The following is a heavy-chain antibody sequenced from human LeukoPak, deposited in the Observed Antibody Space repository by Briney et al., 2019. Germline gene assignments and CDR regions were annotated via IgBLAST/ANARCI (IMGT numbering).Heavy chain of an antibody. V-gene: IGHV3-9*01. CDR1: GFTFDDYA. CDR2: ISWNSGSI. Sequence: GGSLRLSCAASGFTFDDYAMHWVRQAPGKGLEWVSGISWNSGSIGYADSVKGRFTISRDNAKNSLYLQMNSLRAEDTAVYYCANGGLDYWGQGTLVTVSS. D-gene: IGHD4-23*01. CDR3: ANGGLDY. J-gene: IGHJ4*02.